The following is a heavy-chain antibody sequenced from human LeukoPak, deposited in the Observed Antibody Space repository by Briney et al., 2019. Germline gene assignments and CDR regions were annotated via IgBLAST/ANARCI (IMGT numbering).Heavy chain of an antibody. J-gene: IGHJ5*02. Sequence: ASVKVSCKASGYTFTGYYMHWVRQAPGQGLEWMGWINPNSGGTNYAQKFQGRVTMTRDTSISTAYMELSRLRSDDTAVYYCARDDYSNLEGNWFDPWGQGTLVTVSS. CDR1: GYTFTGYY. CDR2: INPNSGGT. D-gene: IGHD4-11*01. CDR3: ARDDYSNLEGNWFDP. V-gene: IGHV1-2*02.